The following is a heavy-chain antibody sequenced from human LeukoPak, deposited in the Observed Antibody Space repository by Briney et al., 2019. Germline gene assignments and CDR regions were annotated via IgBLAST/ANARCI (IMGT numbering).Heavy chain of an antibody. J-gene: IGHJ3*02. CDR3: ARSPAYCGGDCPTGGAFDI. D-gene: IGHD2-21*02. CDR1: GGSISSNNYY. CDR2: IYYSGST. Sequence: SETLSLTCTVSGGSISSNNYYWGWIRQPPGKGLEWIGSIYYSGSTYYNPSLKSRVTISVDTSKNQFSLKLSSVTAAEKAVYYCARSPAYCGGDCPTGGAFDIWGQGTMVTVSS. V-gene: IGHV4-39*01.